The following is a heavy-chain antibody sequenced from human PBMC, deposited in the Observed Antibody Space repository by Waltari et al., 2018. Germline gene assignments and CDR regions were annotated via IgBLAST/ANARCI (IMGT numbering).Heavy chain of an antibody. J-gene: IGHJ4*02. Sequence: EVQLVESGGSLVQPGGSLSLSCAASGFTFNSYWIYWIRQAPGKGLEWVADIKGDGGEKYYVDSVKGRFTISRDNAKNSLYLEMNSLRAEDTAVYFCARGSNGAFDYWGQGTLVTVSS. CDR3: ARGSNGAFDY. V-gene: IGHV3-7*04. CDR2: IKGDGGEK. CDR1: GFTFNSYW. D-gene: IGHD3-10*01.